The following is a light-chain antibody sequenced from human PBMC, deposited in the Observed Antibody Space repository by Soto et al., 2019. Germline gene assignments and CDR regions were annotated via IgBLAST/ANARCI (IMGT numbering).Light chain of an antibody. CDR2: KAS. J-gene: IGKJ1*01. CDR3: QQYDSYPWR. V-gene: IGKV1-5*03. Sequence: DIQMTQSPSTLSAFVGDRVTITCRASQSISVWLAWYQQKPGKAPKLLMYKASSLESGVPSRFSGSGSGTEFTLTISSLQSDDFATYYGQQYDSYPWRFGQGPKVEIK. CDR1: QSISVW.